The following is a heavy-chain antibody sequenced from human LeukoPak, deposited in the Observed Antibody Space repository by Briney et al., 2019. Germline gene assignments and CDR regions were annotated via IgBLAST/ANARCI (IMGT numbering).Heavy chain of an antibody. Sequence: ASVKVSCKASGYTFTGYYMHWVRQAPGQGLEWMGWINPNSGDTNYAQKFQGWVTMTRDTSISTAYMELSRLRSDDTAVYYCARVGDSGYDLGEYYFDYWGQGTLVTVSS. J-gene: IGHJ4*02. CDR1: GYTFTGYY. D-gene: IGHD5-12*01. CDR2: INPNSGDT. V-gene: IGHV1-2*04. CDR3: ARVGDSGYDLGEYYFDY.